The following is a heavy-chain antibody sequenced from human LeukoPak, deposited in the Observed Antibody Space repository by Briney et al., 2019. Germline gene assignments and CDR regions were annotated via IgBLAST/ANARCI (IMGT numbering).Heavy chain of an antibody. D-gene: IGHD1-26*01. CDR3: ARLGAAPDDY. CDR1: GGSISSSSYY. CDR2: IYYSGST. J-gene: IGHJ4*02. Sequence: SETLSLTCTVSGGSISSSSYYWGWIRQPPGKGLEWIGSIYYSGSTYYNPSLKSRVTIAVDTSKNQFSLKLSSVTAADTAVYYCARLGAAPDDYWGQGTLVTVSS. V-gene: IGHV4-39*07.